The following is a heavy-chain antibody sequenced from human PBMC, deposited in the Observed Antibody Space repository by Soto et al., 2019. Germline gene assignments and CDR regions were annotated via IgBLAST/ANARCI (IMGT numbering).Heavy chain of an antibody. CDR2: VYWDDTK. V-gene: IGHV2-5*02. Sequence: QITLKESGPTLVKPTQTLTLTCTFSGFSLSTSGVGVGWIRQPPGKALEWLAVVYWDDTKHYSPSLKSRLTITTHTSKTQVVLTMTNMDPVDTATFFCAHKAYGHYPLDYWGQGTLVTVSS. D-gene: IGHD4-17*01. J-gene: IGHJ4*02. CDR1: GFSLSTSGVG. CDR3: AHKAYGHYPLDY.